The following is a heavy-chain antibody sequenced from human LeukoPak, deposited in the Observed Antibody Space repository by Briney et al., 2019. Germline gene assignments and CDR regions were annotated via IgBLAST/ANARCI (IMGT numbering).Heavy chain of an antibody. D-gene: IGHD4-23*01. V-gene: IGHV3-74*01. Sequence: PGGSLRLSCAASGFTFSSYWMHWVRQASGKGLVWVPRINSDGSSTSYADSVKGRFTISRDNAKNTLYLQMNSLRAEDTAVYYCARVVRTTVVTLYVFDYWGQGTLVTVSS. CDR2: INSDGSST. CDR1: GFTFSSYW. J-gene: IGHJ4*02. CDR3: ARVVRTTVVTLYVFDY.